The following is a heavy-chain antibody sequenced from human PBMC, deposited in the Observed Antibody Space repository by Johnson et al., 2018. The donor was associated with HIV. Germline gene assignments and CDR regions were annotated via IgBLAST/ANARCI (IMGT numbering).Heavy chain of an antibody. CDR2: IKQDGSEK. V-gene: IGHV3-7*05. J-gene: IGHJ3*02. D-gene: IGHD1-26*01. CDR3: AIIPPGGAGKGADAFDI. CDR1: GFTFSSYW. Sequence: VQLVESGGGLVQPGGSLRLSCAASGFTFSSYWMSWVRQAPGKGLEWVANIKQDGSEKYYVDSVKGRFTISRDNAKNSLYLQMNSLRAEDTAVYYFAIIPPGGAGKGADAFDIWGQGTMVTVSS.